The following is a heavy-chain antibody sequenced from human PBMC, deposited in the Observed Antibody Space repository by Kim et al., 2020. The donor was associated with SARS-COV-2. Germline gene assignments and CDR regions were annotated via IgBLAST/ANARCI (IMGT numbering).Heavy chain of an antibody. V-gene: IGHV3-33*01. CDR3: ARDRVVVVPAAIVAMGAFDI. CDR1: GFTFSSYG. J-gene: IGHJ3*02. D-gene: IGHD2-2*02. Sequence: GGSLRLSCAASGFTFSSYGMHWVRQAPGKGLEWVAVIWYDGSNKYYADSVKGRFTISRDNSKNTLYLQMNSLRAEDTAVYYCARDRVVVVPAAIVAMGAFDIWGQGTMVTVSS. CDR2: IWYDGSNK.